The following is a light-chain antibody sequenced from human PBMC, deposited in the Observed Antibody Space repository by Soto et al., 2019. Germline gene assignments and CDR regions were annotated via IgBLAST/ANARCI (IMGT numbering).Light chain of an antibody. V-gene: IGKV1-39*01. J-gene: IGKJ5*01. CDR1: QSISRY. CDR3: QQSYGTPIT. Sequence: DIQMTQSPSTLSACVGDRVTITCRASQSISRYLNWYQQKPGKAPNLLIYVASSLQSEVPSRFSGSGSGTDFTLTITSLQPEDFATYYCQQSYGTPITFGRGTRLEIK. CDR2: VAS.